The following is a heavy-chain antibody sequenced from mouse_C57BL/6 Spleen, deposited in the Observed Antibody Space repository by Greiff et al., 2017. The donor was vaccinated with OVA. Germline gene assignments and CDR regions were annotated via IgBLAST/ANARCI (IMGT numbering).Heavy chain of an antibody. Sequence: EVNLVESGGGLVKPGGSLKLSCAASGFTFSDYGMHWVRQAPEKGLEWVAYISSGSSTIYYADTVKGRFTISRDNAKNTLFLQMTRLRSEDTAMYYCARRIGGYFDYWGQGTTLTVSS. CDR3: ARRIGGYFDY. J-gene: IGHJ2*01. CDR1: GFTFSDYG. CDR2: ISSGSSTI. V-gene: IGHV5-17*01.